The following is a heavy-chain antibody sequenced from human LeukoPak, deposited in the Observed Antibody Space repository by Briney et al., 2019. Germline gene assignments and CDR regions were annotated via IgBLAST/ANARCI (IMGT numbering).Heavy chain of an antibody. CDR3: ARGLYDYVWGSYRREDY. J-gene: IGHJ4*02. CDR1: GFSFGRHA. CDR2: ISYDGSNK. Sequence: GGSLRLSCVASGFSFGRHAMNWVRQAPGKGLEWVAVISYDGSNKYYADSVKGRFTISRDNSKNTLYLQMNSLRAEDTAVYYCARGLYDYVWGSYRREDYWGQGTLVTVSS. V-gene: IGHV3-30-3*01. D-gene: IGHD3-16*02.